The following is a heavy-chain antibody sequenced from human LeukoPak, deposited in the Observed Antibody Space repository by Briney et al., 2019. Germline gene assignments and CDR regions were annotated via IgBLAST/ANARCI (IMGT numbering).Heavy chain of an antibody. J-gene: IGHJ6*02. V-gene: IGHV3-30*02. D-gene: IGHD4-17*01. CDR3: AKKVLGYGDYGVYYYGMDV. Sequence: GGSLRLSCAASGFTFSGYGMHWVRQAPGRGLEWVAFIRYDGNNKYYADSVKGRFTISRDNSKNTLYLQMNSLRAEDTAVYYCAKKVLGYGDYGVYYYGMDVWGQGTTVTVSS. CDR2: IRYDGNNK. CDR1: GFTFSGYG.